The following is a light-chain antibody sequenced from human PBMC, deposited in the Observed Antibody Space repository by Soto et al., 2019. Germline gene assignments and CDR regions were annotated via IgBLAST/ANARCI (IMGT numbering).Light chain of an antibody. CDR1: QSVSSSY. V-gene: IGKV3-20*01. J-gene: IGKJ4*01. CDR3: KQHISWPLT. Sequence: EIVLTQSPGTLSLSPGERATPSCRASQSVSSSYLAWYQQKPGQAPRLLIYGASSRATGIPDRFSGSGSGTDFTLTIRNLEPEDFAVYYCKQHISWPLTVGGGTKVDIK. CDR2: GAS.